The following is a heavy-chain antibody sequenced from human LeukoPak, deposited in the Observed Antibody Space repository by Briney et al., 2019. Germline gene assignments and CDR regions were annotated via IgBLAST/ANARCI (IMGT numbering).Heavy chain of an antibody. CDR1: GYTFTGYY. Sequence: ASVKVSCKASGYTFTGYYMHWVRQAPGQGFEWMGWINPNSGGTNYAQKFQGRVTMTRDTSISTAYMELSRLRSDDTAVYYCARDERFLEWSLDASDIWGQGTMVTVSS. J-gene: IGHJ3*02. CDR2: INPNSGGT. CDR3: ARDERFLEWSLDASDI. D-gene: IGHD3-3*01. V-gene: IGHV1-2*02.